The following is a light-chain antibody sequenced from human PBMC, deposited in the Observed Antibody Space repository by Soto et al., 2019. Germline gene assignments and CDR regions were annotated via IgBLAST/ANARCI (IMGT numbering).Light chain of an antibody. CDR3: SSYTSSTTQV. J-gene: IGLJ1*01. CDR2: EVS. V-gene: IGLV2-14*01. Sequence: QSALTQPASVSGSPGQSITISCTGTSSDVGGYNSVSWYQQHPGKAPKLMIYEVSNRPSGVSHRFSGSKSGNTASLTISGLQAEDEADYYCSSYTSSTTQVFGTGTKVT. CDR1: SSDVGGYNS.